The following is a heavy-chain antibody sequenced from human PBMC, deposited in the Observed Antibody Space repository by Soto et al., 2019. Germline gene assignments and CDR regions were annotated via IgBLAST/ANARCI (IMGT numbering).Heavy chain of an antibody. J-gene: IGHJ3*02. Sequence: SETLPLTCTVSGGSISSGHYYWIWVPQPPRKGSESIGYIYARGSTYYTPSLKSRVTRSVDTSKNQFSLKLSPVTAADTAVDYFAREGCDFWSGYCDAFDIWGQGTMVTVSS. CDR3: AREGCDFWSGYCDAFDI. D-gene: IGHD3-3*01. CDR2: IYARGST. V-gene: IGHV4-30-4*01. CDR1: GGSISSGHYY.